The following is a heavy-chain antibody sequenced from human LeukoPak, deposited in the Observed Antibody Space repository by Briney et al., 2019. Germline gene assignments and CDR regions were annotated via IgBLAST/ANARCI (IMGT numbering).Heavy chain of an antibody. D-gene: IGHD5-18*01. V-gene: IGHV1-8*01. J-gene: IGHJ4*02. CDR2: MNPNSGNT. CDR1: GYTFTSYD. Sequence: ASVKVSCKASGYTFTSYDINWVRQAIGQGLEWMGWMNPNSGNTGYAQKFQGRVTMTRNTSISTAYMELSSLRSEDTAVYYCAKSGYSYGYYFDYWGQGTLVTVSS. CDR3: AKSGYSYGYYFDY.